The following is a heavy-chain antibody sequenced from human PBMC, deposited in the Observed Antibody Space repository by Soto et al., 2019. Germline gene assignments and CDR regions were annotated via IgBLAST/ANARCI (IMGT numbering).Heavy chain of an antibody. CDR1: GGSISSGGYS. CDR3: ARGVRYYDSSGYSNRGYFDY. Sequence: QLQLQESGSGLVKPSQTLSLTCAVSGGSISSGGYSWSWIRQPPGKGLEWIGYIYHSGSTYYNPSLKSRVTISVDRSKNQFSLKLSSVTAADTAVYYCARGVRYYDSSGYSNRGYFDYWGQGTLVTVSS. V-gene: IGHV4-30-2*01. D-gene: IGHD3-22*01. CDR2: IYHSGST. J-gene: IGHJ4*02.